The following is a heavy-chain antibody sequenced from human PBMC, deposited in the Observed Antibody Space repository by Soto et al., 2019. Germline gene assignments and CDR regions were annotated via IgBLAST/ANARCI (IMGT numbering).Heavy chain of an antibody. Sequence: QVQLVESGGGVVQPGRSLRLSCAASGLTFRNYGIHWVRQAPGKGLEWVAVISSDGSNKYYADSVKGRFTISRDNSKNTLYLQMASLRVKDTALYYCVSFRQDGSGWYYFDYWGQGTLVTVSS. CDR1: GLTFRNYG. CDR2: ISSDGSNK. D-gene: IGHD6-19*01. J-gene: IGHJ4*02. CDR3: VSFRQDGSGWYYFDY. V-gene: IGHV3-30*03.